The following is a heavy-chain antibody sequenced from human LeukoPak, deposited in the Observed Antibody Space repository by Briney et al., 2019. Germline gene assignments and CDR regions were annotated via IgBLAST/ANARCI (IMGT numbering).Heavy chain of an antibody. CDR3: ARVNDIVVVPAIPSYYYYGVDV. J-gene: IGHJ6*02. V-gene: IGHV1-18*01. Sequence: ASVKVSCKASGYTFTSYGISWVRQAPGQGLEWMGWISAYNGNTNYAQKFQGRVTITADESTSTAYMELSSLRSGDTAVYYCARVNDIVVVPAIPSYYYYGVDVWGQGTTVTVSS. D-gene: IGHD2-2*01. CDR1: GYTFTSYG. CDR2: ISAYNGNT.